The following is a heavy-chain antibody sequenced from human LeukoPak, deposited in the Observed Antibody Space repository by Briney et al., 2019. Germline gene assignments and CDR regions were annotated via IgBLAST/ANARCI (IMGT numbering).Heavy chain of an antibody. D-gene: IGHD3-10*02. CDR2: ISGSGGST. Sequence: GGSLRLSCAPSGFTFSSYAMSWVRQAPGKGLEWVSAISGSGGSTYYADSVKGRFTISRANSKNTLYLQMKSLRAEDTAVYYCAKVGYYVDNWFDPWGQGTLVTVSS. CDR1: GFTFSSYA. V-gene: IGHV3-23*01. J-gene: IGHJ5*02. CDR3: AKVGYYVDNWFDP.